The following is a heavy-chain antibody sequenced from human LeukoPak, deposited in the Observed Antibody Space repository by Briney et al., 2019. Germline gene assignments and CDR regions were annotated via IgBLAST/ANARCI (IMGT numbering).Heavy chain of an antibody. CDR1: GYSISSGSC. CDR2: IYHSGST. CDR3: ARGTLYRGWSYYLDF. J-gene: IGHJ4*02. Sequence: SETLSLTCTVSGYSISSGSCWGWIRQPPGEGLEWIGSIYHSGSTFYNPSLKSRVTISVDTSKNQFSLKLRSVTAADTAMYYCARGTLYRGWSYYLDFWGQGSQVTVSS. V-gene: IGHV4-38-2*02. D-gene: IGHD6-19*01.